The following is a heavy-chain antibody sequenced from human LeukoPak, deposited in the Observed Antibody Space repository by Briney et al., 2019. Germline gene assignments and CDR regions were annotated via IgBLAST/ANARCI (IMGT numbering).Heavy chain of an antibody. CDR2: IYYSGST. J-gene: IGHJ3*02. D-gene: IGHD6-19*01. Sequence: SETLSLTCTVSGGSISSGGYYWSWIRQHPGKGLEWIGYIYYSGSTYYNPSLKSRVTISVDTSKNQFSLKLSSVTAADTAVYYCARESPGLGSALDIWGQGTMVTVSS. CDR3: ARESPGLGSALDI. CDR1: GGSISSGGYY. V-gene: IGHV4-31*03.